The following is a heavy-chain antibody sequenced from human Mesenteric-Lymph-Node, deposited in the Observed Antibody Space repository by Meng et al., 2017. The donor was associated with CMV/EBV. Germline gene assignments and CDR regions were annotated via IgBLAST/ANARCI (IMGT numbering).Heavy chain of an antibody. CDR1: GGSVSSNSHY. J-gene: IGHJ4*01. D-gene: IGHD3-3*01. Sequence: SETLSLTCTVSGGSVSSNSHYWSWIRQPPGKGLEWIGYIYYSGNTNYNPSLKSRVTTSVDTSKNRFSLKLTSVTAADTAVYYCTRPVFGVLTYCFDCWGQGTLVTVSS. CDR3: TRPVFGVLTYCFDC. V-gene: IGHV4-61*01. CDR2: IYYSGNT.